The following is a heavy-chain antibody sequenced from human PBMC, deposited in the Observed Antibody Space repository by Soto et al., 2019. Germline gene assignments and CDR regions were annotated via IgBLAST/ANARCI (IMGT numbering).Heavy chain of an antibody. CDR2: IYYSGST. D-gene: IGHD4-17*01. CDR1: GGSISSGGYY. CDR3: AKVPLRPYYFDY. V-gene: IGHV4-31*03. Sequence: PSETLSLTCTVSGGSISSGGYYWSWIRQHPGKGLEWIGYIYYSGSTYYNPSLKSRATISVDTSNNQFSLRLSSVTAADTATYYCAKVPLRPYYFDYWGPGTLVTVSS. J-gene: IGHJ4*02.